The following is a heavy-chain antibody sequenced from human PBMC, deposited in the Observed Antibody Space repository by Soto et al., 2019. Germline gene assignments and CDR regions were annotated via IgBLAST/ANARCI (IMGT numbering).Heavy chain of an antibody. CDR1: GYTFTIYG. D-gene: IGHD1-26*01. CDR3: AIVGDTTTSFVDY. J-gene: IGHJ4*02. CDR2: ISVYNGNT. V-gene: IGHV1-18*04. Sequence: ASVKVSCKASGYTFTIYGISWVLQAPGQGLEWMGWISVYNGNTNYAQNLQGRVTLTTDTSTSTAYMELRSLRSDDTAVYYCAIVGDTTTSFVDYWGQGTLVTVSS.